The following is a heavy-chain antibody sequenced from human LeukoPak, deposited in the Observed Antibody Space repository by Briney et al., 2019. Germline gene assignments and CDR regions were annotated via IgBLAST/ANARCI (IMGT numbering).Heavy chain of an antibody. D-gene: IGHD3-22*01. CDR2: ISSRVGIK. J-gene: IGHJ4*02. CDR1: GFTFSGYA. Sequence: GGSLRLSCAASGFTFSGYAINSVRHSPGKGLECVSGISSRVGIKYSAHTVKGRFTISRDNYKNTLYPQMNSLRAEDTAVYYCAINYYDSSGYFDYWGQGTLVTVSS. CDR3: AINYYDSSGYFDY. V-gene: IGHV3-23*01.